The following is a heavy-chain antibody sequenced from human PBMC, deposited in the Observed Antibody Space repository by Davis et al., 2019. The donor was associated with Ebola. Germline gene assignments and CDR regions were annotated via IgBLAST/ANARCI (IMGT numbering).Heavy chain of an antibody. CDR1: GFTFSSYG. Sequence: GESLKISCAASGFTFSSYGMHWVRQAPGKGLEWVAVISYDGSNKYYADSVKGRFTISRDNSKNTLYLQMNSLRAEDTAVYYCAKDPVPSSPYYYYGMDVWGQGTTVTVSS. V-gene: IGHV3-30*18. CDR3: AKDPVPSSPYYYYGMDV. D-gene: IGHD6-6*01. J-gene: IGHJ6*02. CDR2: ISYDGSNK.